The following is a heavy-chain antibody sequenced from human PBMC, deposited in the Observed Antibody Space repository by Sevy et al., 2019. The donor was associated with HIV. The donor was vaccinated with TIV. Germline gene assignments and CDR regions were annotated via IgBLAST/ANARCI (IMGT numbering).Heavy chain of an antibody. CDR1: GFTFSSYS. CDR2: ISSSSTI. D-gene: IGHD3-22*01. CDR3: ARDYYDSSGFADAFDI. J-gene: IGHJ3*02. V-gene: IGHV3-48*02. Sequence: GGSLRLSCAASGFTFSSYSMNWVRQAPGKGLEWVSYISSSSTIYYADSVKGRVTISRDNAKNSLYLQMNSLRDEDTAVYYCARDYYDSSGFADAFDIWGQGTMVTVSS.